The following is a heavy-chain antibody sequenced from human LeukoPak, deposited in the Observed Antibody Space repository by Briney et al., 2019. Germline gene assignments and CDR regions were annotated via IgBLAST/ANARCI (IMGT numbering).Heavy chain of an antibody. CDR1: GGSISSYY. Sequence: SETLSLTCTVSGGSISSYYWSWIRQPPGKGLEWIGEINHSGSTNYNPSLKSRVTISVDTSKNQFSLKLSSVTAADTAVYYCARRIRYRPFDYWGQGTLVTVSS. CDR2: INHSGST. V-gene: IGHV4-34*01. CDR3: ARRIRYRPFDY. D-gene: IGHD1-14*01. J-gene: IGHJ4*02.